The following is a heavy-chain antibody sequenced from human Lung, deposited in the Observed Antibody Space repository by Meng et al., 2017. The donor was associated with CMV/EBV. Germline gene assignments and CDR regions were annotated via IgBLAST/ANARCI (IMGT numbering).Heavy chain of an antibody. V-gene: IGHV1-2*02. Sequence: SVXVSXXASGYTFIGYHIHWVRQAPGQGLEWMGWINPNPNFDDTAYAQKFQGRVTITRDMSISTAYMELTRLRPDDTAVYYCARVQFLEKPNDACNIWGQGTXVTVAS. CDR2: INPNPNFDDT. CDR1: GYTFIGYH. D-gene: IGHD2-21*01. CDR3: ARVQFLEKPNDACNI. J-gene: IGHJ3*02.